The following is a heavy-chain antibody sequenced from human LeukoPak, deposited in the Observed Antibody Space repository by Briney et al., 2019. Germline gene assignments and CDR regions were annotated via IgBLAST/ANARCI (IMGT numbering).Heavy chain of an antibody. V-gene: IGHV3-9*01. CDR1: GFTFDDYA. J-gene: IGHJ4*02. D-gene: IGHD6-19*01. CDR3: AKDIQWLKGGYFDY. Sequence: GGSLRLSCAASGFTFDDYAMHWVRQAPGKGLEWVSGISWNSGSIGYADSVKGRFTISRDNAKNSLYLQMNSLRAEDTALYYCAKDIQWLKGGYFDYWGQGTLVTVSS. CDR2: ISWNSGSI.